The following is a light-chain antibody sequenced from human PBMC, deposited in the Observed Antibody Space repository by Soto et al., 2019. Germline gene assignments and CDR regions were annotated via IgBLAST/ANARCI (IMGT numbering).Light chain of an antibody. CDR1: SSKIGSNT. V-gene: IGLV1-44*01. J-gene: IGLJ1*01. CDR3: PAWDDILNGLV. Sequence: QSVLTQPPSACGTPGQRVTISCSGSSSKIGSNTVNWYQQLPGTAPKLLIYNNNQRPSGVPDRFSGSKSGTSASLALSGLQYEDEADYYCPAWDDILNGLVFGTGTKVTVL. CDR2: NNN.